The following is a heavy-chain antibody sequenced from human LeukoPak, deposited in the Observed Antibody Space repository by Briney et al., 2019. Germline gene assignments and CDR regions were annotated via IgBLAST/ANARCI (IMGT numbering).Heavy chain of an antibody. CDR2: INSDGSSR. V-gene: IGHV3-74*01. J-gene: IGHJ4*02. CDR3: ASASSHRIAAGGDY. CDR1: GFTFSNYR. D-gene: IGHD6-13*01. Sequence: GGSLRLSCAASGFTFSNYRMHWVRQAPGTGLVCVSRINSDGSSRNYADSVKGRFTISRDNAKNTLYLQMNSLRAEDTAVYYCASASSHRIAAGGDYWGQGTMVTVSS.